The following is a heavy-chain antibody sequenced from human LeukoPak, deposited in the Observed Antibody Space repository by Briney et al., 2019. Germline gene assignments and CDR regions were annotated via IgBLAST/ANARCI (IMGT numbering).Heavy chain of an antibody. CDR2: INHSGTT. Sequence: PSETLSLTCAVYGGSFSGYYWSWIRHPPGKGLEWIGEINHSGTTNYNPSLKSRVPISVDTSKNQFSLKLSSVTAADTAVYYCARGPLIAAETGRYYYYYMDVWGKGTTVTVSS. J-gene: IGHJ6*03. CDR3: ARGPLIAAETGRYYYYYMDV. D-gene: IGHD6-13*01. V-gene: IGHV4-34*01. CDR1: GGSFSGYY.